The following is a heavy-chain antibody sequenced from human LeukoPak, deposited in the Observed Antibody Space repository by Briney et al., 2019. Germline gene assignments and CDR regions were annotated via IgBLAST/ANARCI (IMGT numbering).Heavy chain of an antibody. CDR1: GYSFTSYW. Sequence: GESLKISCKGSGYSFTSYWIGWVRQLSGKGLECMGIIYPGDSDSRYSPSFQGQVTISADKSISTAYLHWSSLKASDTAMYYCARSCRDGYRDFDYWGQGTLVTVSS. CDR3: ARSCRDGYRDFDY. J-gene: IGHJ4*02. CDR2: IYPGDSDS. D-gene: IGHD5-24*01. V-gene: IGHV5-51*01.